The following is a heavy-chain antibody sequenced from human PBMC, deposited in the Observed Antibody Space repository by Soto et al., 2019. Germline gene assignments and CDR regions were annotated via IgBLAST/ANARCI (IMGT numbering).Heavy chain of an antibody. V-gene: IGHV4-34*01. D-gene: IGHD2-15*01. Sequence: PSETLSLTCAVYGGSFSGFYWSWIRQTPGKGLEWIGEITHSGSSNYNPSLKRRVTILVDTSKNQFSLKMSSVTAADTAVFYCARGRGFCSGGSCYAYYGMDVWGQGTTVTVSS. CDR1: GGSFSGFY. CDR3: ARGRGFCSGGSCYAYYGMDV. J-gene: IGHJ6*02. CDR2: ITHSGSS.